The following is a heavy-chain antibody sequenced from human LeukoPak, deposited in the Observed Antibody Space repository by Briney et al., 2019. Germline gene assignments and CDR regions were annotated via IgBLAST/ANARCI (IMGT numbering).Heavy chain of an antibody. J-gene: IGHJ4*02. CDR2: ISWNSGSI. CDR3: AKGTNSSWYPDSA. D-gene: IGHD6-13*01. Sequence: RSGRSLRLSCAASGFTFDDYAMHWVRQAPGKGLEWVSGISWNSGSIGYADSVKGRFTISRDNAKNSLYLQMNSLRAEDTALYYCAKGTNSSWYPDSAWGQGTLVTVSS. CDR1: GFTFDDYA. V-gene: IGHV3-9*01.